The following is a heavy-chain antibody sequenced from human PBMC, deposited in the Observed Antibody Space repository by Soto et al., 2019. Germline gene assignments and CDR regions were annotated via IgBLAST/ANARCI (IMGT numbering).Heavy chain of an antibody. CDR1: GYSFTSYW. CDR2: IYPGDSDT. D-gene: IGHD1-26*01. CDR3: ARIIVGATNYYGMDV. J-gene: IGHJ6*02. Sequence: PGVPRTVSRQVSGYSFTSYWIGWVRQLPGKGLEWMGIIYPGDSDTRYSPSFQGQVTISADKSISTAYLQWSSLKASDTAMYYCARIIVGATNYYGMDVWGQGTTVTVSS. V-gene: IGHV5-51*01.